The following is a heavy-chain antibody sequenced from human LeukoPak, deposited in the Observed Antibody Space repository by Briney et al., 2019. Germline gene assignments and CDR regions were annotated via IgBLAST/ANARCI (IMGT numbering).Heavy chain of an antibody. Sequence: SETLSLTCTVSGGSISSSSYYWVWIRQPPRKGLEWIGEMYLSGTTHSNPSVKSRVTISIDKSKNQFFLNLSSVTAADTAVYYCAGLVGRYSSGLYYYYFDYWGQGTLVTVSS. J-gene: IGHJ4*02. CDR3: AGLVGRYSSGLYYYYFDY. CDR2: MYLSGTT. D-gene: IGHD3-22*01. CDR1: GGSISSSSYY. V-gene: IGHV4-39*07.